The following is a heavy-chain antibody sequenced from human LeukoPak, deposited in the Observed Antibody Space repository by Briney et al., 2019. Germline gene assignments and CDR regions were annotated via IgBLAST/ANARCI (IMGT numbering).Heavy chain of an antibody. CDR1: GFTFSSYA. Sequence: GGSLRLSCAASGFTFSSYAMSWVRQAPGKGLEWAGRIRSNSDGGTIDYAAPVKGRFTLSRDDSKTTLYLQMNSLQTEDTAVYYCATDFYDSTWGQGTLVTVSS. D-gene: IGHD3-22*01. CDR3: ATDFYDST. CDR2: IRSNSDGGTI. J-gene: IGHJ5*02. V-gene: IGHV3-15*01.